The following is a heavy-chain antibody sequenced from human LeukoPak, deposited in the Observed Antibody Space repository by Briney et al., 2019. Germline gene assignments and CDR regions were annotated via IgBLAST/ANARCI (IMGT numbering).Heavy chain of an antibody. V-gene: IGHV4-4*07. J-gene: IGHJ6*02. CDR3: ARLEGHTGLGGYYYYGMDV. Sequence: PSETLSLTCTVSGGSISSYYWSWIRQPAGKGLEWVGRIYTSGSTNYNPSLKSRVTISVDTSKNQFSLKLSSVTAADTAVYYCARLEGHTGLGGYYYYGMDVWGQGTTVTVSS. CDR1: GGSISSYY. D-gene: IGHD3/OR15-3a*01. CDR2: IYTSGST.